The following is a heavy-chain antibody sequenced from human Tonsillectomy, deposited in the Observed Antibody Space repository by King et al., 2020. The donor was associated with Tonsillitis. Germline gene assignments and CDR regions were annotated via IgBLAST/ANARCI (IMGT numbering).Heavy chain of an antibody. D-gene: IGHD2-8*02. J-gene: IGHJ4*02. Sequence: VQLVESGGGLVQPGGSLRLSCAASGFTFSSHYMSWVRQAPGKGLECVAKIRRDGSEKYYVDSVKGRFTVSRDNAKNSLYLQINSLTAEDTAFYYCAKETWWRLDSWGQGTLVTVSS. CDR3: AKETWWRLDS. V-gene: IGHV3-7*03. CDR1: GFTFSSHY. CDR2: IRRDGSEK.